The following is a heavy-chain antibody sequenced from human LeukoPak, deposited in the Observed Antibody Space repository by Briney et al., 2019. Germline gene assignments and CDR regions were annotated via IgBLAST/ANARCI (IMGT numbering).Heavy chain of an antibody. V-gene: IGHV3-48*02. J-gene: IGHJ4*02. CDR2: ISSSSSTI. D-gene: IGHD6-13*01. CDR1: GFTFSSYS. CDR3: AKAGGSYYTSSWYAY. Sequence: PGGSLRLSCAASGFTFSSYSMNWVRQAPGKGLEWVSYISSSSSTIYYADSVKGRFTISRDNAKNSLYLQMNSLRDEDTAVYYCAKAGGSYYTSSWYAYWGQGSLVTVSS.